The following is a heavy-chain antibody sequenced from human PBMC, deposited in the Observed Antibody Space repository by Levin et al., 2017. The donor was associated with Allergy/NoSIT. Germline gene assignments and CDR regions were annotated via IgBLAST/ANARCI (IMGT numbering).Heavy chain of an antibody. Sequence: GESLKISCAASGFTFSSYAMSWVRQAPGKGLEWVSAISGSGGSTYYADSVKGRFTISRDNSKNTLYLQMNSLRAEDTAVYYCAKDGRDSSGYYWGQGTLVTVSS. CDR3: AKDGRDSSGYY. D-gene: IGHD3-22*01. J-gene: IGHJ4*02. V-gene: IGHV3-23*01. CDR2: ISGSGGST. CDR1: GFTFSSYA.